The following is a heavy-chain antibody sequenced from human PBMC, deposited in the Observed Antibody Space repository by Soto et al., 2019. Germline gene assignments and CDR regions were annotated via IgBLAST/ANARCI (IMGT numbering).Heavy chain of an antibody. CDR1: GFTFSSYA. CDR3: TRDGDMNTVTTHVDY. J-gene: IGHJ4*02. Sequence: PGGSLRLSCAASGFTFSSYAMHWVRQAPGKGLEWVAVISYDGSNKYCADSVKGRFTISRDNSKNTLYLQMNSLRAEDTAVYYCTRDGDMNTVTTHVDYWGQGTLVPVSS. D-gene: IGHD4-17*01. V-gene: IGHV3-30-3*01. CDR2: ISYDGSNK.